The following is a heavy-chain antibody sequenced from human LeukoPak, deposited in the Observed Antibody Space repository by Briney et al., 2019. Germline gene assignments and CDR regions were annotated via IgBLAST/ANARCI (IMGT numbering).Heavy chain of an antibody. D-gene: IGHD6-13*01. CDR2: IYYSGST. CDR1: GGPISSYY. J-gene: IGHJ4*02. Sequence: SETLSLTCTVSGGPISSYYWSWIRQPPGKGLEWIGYIYYSGSTNYNPSLKSRVTISVDTSKNQFSLKLSSVTAADTAVYYCASSVAAAGKVDYWGQGTLVTVSS. V-gene: IGHV4-59*08. CDR3: ASSVAAAGKVDY.